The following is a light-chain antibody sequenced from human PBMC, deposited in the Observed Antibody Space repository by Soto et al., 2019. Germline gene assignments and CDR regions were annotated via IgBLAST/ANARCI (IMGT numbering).Light chain of an antibody. V-gene: IGKV3-15*01. CDR2: GAF. J-gene: IGKJ1*01. CDR3: QQYNDWALN. Sequence: EIVMTQSPVTLSVSPGEGATLSCRASQSVSSNLAWYQEKPGQAPSLLIYGAFTRATGIPARFSGTGSGTKFTLTISSLQSEDIELYYLQQYNDWALNFGQGTKVHI. CDR1: QSVSSN.